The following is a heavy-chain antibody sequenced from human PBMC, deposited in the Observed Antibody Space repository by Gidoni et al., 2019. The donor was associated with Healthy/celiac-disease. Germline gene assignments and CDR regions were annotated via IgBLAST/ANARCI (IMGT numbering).Heavy chain of an antibody. J-gene: IGHJ5*02. Sequence: YWGWIRQPPGKGLEWIGSIYYSGSTYYNPSLKSRVTISVDTSKNQFSLKLSSLTAADTAVYYCARRVGITGSRSWLDPWGQGTLVTVSS. V-gene: IGHV4-39*01. CDR3: ARRVGITGSRSWLDP. CDR2: IYYSGST. D-gene: IGHD1-20*01. CDR1: Y.